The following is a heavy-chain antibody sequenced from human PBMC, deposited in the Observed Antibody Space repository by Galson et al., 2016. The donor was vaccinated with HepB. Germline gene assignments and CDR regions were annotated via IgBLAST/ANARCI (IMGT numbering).Heavy chain of an antibody. CDR3: GRDIEYCDGIRCYEDCFDP. V-gene: IGHV1-18*01. Sequence: SVKVSCKASGYIFTSYGLSWVRQAPGQGLEWMGWISGYDGETNYARKFRGRLTLTTDTSTNTAYVELRSLRSDDTAVYYCGRDIEYCDGIRCYEDCFDPWGQGTLVTVSS. D-gene: IGHD2/OR15-2a*01. CDR1: GYIFTSYG. CDR2: ISGYDGET. J-gene: IGHJ5*02.